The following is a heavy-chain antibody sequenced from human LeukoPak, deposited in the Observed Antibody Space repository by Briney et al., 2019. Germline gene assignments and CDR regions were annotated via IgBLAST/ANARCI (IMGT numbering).Heavy chain of an antibody. CDR2: ISYSGST. D-gene: IGHD4-17*01. CDR1: GASISHYY. CDR3: ARSIYGDYHGQRSDT. V-gene: IGHV4-59*08. J-gene: IGHJ5*02. Sequence: SETLSLTCTVSGASISHYYWSWIRQPPGGGLEWVASISYSGSTTHNPSLESRVTISVDTSQNQFSLGLNSMTAADTAVYYCARSIYGDYHGQRSDTWGQGTLVTVSS.